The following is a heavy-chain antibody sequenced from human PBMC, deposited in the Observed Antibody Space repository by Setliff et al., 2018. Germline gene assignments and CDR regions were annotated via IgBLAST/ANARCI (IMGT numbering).Heavy chain of an antibody. Sequence: PGGSLRLSCAASGFTFSDHYMDWVRRAPGKGLEWVGRSRNKASSYTTEYAASVKGRFTISRDDLKNSLYLQMNSLKTDDTAVYFCVGGIAALNAFDVWGQGTMVTVSS. V-gene: IGHV3-72*01. J-gene: IGHJ3*01. D-gene: IGHD6-6*01. CDR2: SRNKASSYTT. CDR1: GFTFSDHY. CDR3: VGGIAALNAFDV.